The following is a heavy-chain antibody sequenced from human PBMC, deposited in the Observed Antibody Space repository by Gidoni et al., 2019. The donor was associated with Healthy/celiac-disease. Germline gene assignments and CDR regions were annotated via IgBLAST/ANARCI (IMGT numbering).Heavy chain of an antibody. D-gene: IGHD3-22*01. Sequence: QVQLVQSGAEVKKPGSSVKVSCKASGGTFSSYALSWVRQAPGQGLEWMGRIIPILGIANYAQKFQGRVTITADKSTSTAYMELSSLRSEDTAVYYCARGKNYYDVDYWGQGTLVTVSS. CDR3: ARGKNYYDVDY. CDR1: GGTFSSYA. V-gene: IGHV1-69*04. CDR2: IIPILGIA. J-gene: IGHJ4*02.